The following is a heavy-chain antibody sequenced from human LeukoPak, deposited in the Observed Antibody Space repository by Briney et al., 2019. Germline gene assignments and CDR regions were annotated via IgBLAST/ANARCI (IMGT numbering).Heavy chain of an antibody. J-gene: IGHJ4*02. V-gene: IGHV4-59*08. CDR1: GVSISSYY. Sequence: SETLSLTCTVSGVSISSYYWSWIRQPPGKGLEWIGYIFYSGNTIYNPSLRSRVTISADTSKNHFSLRLRSVTAADAAVYYCARLAAISGSDYPDDWGQGTLVTVSS. D-gene: IGHD1-26*01. CDR3: ARLAAISGSDYPDD. CDR2: IFYSGNT.